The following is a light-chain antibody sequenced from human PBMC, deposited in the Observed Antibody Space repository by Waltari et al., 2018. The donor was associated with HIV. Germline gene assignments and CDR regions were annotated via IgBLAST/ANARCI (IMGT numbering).Light chain of an antibody. V-gene: IGLV7-43*01. Sequence: QIVVTQEPSLTVSPGGTVTLTCASSTGAVTTKNLLNWFQQKPGQAPRTLIYSTTNRNSWTPARFSGSLLGGKAALTLSGVQPEDEAEYYCLLYYGGAWVFGGGTKLTVL. CDR1: TGAVTTKNL. J-gene: IGLJ3*02. CDR2: STT. CDR3: LLYYGGAWV.